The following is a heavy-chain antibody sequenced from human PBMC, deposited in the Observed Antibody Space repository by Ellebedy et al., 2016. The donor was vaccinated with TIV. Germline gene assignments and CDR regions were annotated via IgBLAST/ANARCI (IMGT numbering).Heavy chain of an antibody. CDR2: ISPNTGVT. Sequence: AASVKVSCKASGYTFTGYYMHWVRQAPGQGLEWLGWISPNTGVTHFAQKFQGRVTVTRDTSINTVYMELSGLRSEDTAVYYCARSLGFYGAGTDYWFDPWGQGTLVTVSS. J-gene: IGHJ5*02. CDR1: GYTFTGYY. CDR3: ARSLGFYGAGTDYWFDP. V-gene: IGHV1-2*02. D-gene: IGHD3-10*01.